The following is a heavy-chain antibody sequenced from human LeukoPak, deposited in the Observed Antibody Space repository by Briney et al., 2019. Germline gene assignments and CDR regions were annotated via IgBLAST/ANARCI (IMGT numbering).Heavy chain of an antibody. CDR1: GYTFTNYD. CDR3: ARRRIILDY. V-gene: IGHV1-8*01. J-gene: IGHJ4*02. CDR2: MNPKSGDT. Sequence: ASVKVSCKASGYTFTNYDINWVRQATGQGLEWMGWMNPKSGDTGYAQKFQGRVSMTRSTSITTAYMELSRLRSDDTAVYYCARRRIILDYWGQGTLVTVSS. D-gene: IGHD3-10*01.